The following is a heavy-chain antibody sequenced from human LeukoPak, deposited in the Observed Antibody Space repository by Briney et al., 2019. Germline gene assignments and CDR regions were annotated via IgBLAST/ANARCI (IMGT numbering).Heavy chain of an antibody. CDR3: ARGTIAAAGIDY. CDR2: IKGDGTYR. Sequence: GGSLRLSCAASGFTFSSHWMPWLRQAPGKGLVWVSDIKGDGTYRTHADSVRGRFAISRDNAKNTLYLQMNSLRVEDTAVYYCARGTIAAAGIDYWGQGSLVTVSS. V-gene: IGHV3-74*01. CDR1: GFTFSSHW. D-gene: IGHD6-13*01. J-gene: IGHJ4*02.